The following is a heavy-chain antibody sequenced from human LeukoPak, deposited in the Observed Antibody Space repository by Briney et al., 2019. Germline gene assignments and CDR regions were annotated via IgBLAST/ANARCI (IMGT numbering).Heavy chain of an antibody. D-gene: IGHD3-3*01. V-gene: IGHV4-38-2*02. CDR1: GYSISRGYY. J-gene: IGHJ4*02. CDR2: IYHSGST. Sequence: PETLSLTCTVSGYSISRGYYWGWIRQPPGKGLEWIGSIYHSGSTYYNPSLKSRVTISVDTSKNQFSLKLSSVTAADTAVYYCARVGRGVGLRFLEWLLCDYWGQGTLVTVSS. CDR3: ARVGRGVGLRFLEWLLCDY.